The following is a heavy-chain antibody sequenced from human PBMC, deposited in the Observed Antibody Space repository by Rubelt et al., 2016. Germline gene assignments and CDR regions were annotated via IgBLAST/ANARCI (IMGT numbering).Heavy chain of an antibody. CDR1: GGSINSGSYH. CDR3: ATICTSCRNWFDP. J-gene: IGHJ5*02. CDR2: IYYGRDT. D-gene: IGHD2-2*01. V-gene: IGHV4-39*01. Sequence: QLQLQESGPGLVKPSETLSITCTVSGGSINSGSYHWGWIRQPPGKGLEWIGTIYYGRDTYSNPSLESRVSISVDTSRNRFARELKAGTVADTAVYYCATICTSCRNWFDPWGQGTLVTVSS.